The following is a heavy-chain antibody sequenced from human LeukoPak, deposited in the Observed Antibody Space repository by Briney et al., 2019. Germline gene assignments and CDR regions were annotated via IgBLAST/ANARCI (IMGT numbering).Heavy chain of an antibody. CDR2: ISSSGSTI. V-gene: IGHV3-11*01. J-gene: IGHJ5*02. CDR1: GFTFSDYY. Sequence: GGSLRLSCAASGFTFSDYYMSWIRQAPGKGLEWVSYISSSGSTIYYADSVKGRFTISRDNAKNSLYLQMNSLRAGDTAVYYCARDEIAARRRWFDPWGQGTLVTVSS. D-gene: IGHD6-6*01. CDR3: ARDEIAARRRWFDP.